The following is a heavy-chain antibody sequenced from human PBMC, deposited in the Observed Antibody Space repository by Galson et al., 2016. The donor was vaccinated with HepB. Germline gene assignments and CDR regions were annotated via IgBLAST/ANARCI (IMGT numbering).Heavy chain of an antibody. D-gene: IGHD3/OR15-3a*01. CDR3: ARGTGTGGYFDY. J-gene: IGHJ4*02. CDR1: GYTFTSYY. Sequence: SVKVSCKASGYTFTSYYMHWVRQAPGQGLEWMGKINPRGGSTSCAQKFQGRVTMTRDTSTSTVYIELSSLTSEDTAVYYCARGTGTGGYFDYWGQGTLVTVSS. CDR2: INPRGGST. V-gene: IGHV1-46*01.